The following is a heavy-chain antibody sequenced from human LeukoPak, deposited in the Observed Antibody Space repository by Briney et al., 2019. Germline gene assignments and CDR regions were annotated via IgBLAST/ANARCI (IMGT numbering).Heavy chain of an antibody. V-gene: IGHV4-59*01. Sequence: PSETLSLTCTVSGGSIRSYHWTWIRQPPGKGLEWIGHIYYSGSSNYNPSLQSRVTISVDTSKNQFSLRLTSVTAADTAVYYCARGRQWLVLWGQGTLVLVSS. CDR2: IYYSGSS. D-gene: IGHD6-19*01. CDR3: ARGRQWLVL. J-gene: IGHJ4*02. CDR1: GGSIRSYH.